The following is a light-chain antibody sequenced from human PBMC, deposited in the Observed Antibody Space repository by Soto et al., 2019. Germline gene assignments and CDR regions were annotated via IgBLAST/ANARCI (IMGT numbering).Light chain of an antibody. V-gene: IGKV1-39*01. J-gene: IGKJ4*01. Sequence: DIQMTQSPSSLSASVGDRVTITCRASQLISSSLNWYQQKPGKAPKLLIYSASSLQSGVPSRFSGSGSGTDFTLTISSLQPEDFASYYCQQSYNPPFTFGGGTNVEIK. CDR3: QQSYNPPFT. CDR2: SAS. CDR1: QLISSS.